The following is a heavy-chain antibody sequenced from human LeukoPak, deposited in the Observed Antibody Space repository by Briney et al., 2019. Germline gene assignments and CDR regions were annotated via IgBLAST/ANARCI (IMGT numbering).Heavy chain of an antibody. CDR3: ARNLPYNYYGSGSYYTAIDY. J-gene: IGHJ4*02. CDR1: GFTFSSYS. V-gene: IGHV3-21*01. CDR2: ISSSSSYI. Sequence: GGSLRLSCAAXGFTFSSYSMNWVRQAPGKGLEWVSSISSSSSYIYYADSVKGRFTISRDNAKNSLYLQMNSLRAEDTAVYYCARNLPYNYYGSGSYYTAIDYWGQGTLVTVSS. D-gene: IGHD3-10*01.